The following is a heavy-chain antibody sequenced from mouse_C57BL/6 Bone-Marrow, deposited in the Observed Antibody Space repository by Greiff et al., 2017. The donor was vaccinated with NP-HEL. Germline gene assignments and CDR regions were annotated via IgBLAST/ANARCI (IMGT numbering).Heavy chain of an antibody. V-gene: IGHV1-26*01. CDR1: GYTFTDYY. Sequence: EVQLQQSGPELVKPGASVKISCKASGYTFTDYYMNWVKQSHGKSLEWIGDINPNNGGTSYNQKFKGKATLTVDKSSSTAYMELRSLTSEDSAVYYCARKEGTPAMDYWGQGTSVTVSS. CDR2: INPNNGGT. J-gene: IGHJ4*01. CDR3: ARKEGTPAMDY.